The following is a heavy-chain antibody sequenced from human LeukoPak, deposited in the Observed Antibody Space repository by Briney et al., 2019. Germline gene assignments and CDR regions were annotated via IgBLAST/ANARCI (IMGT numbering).Heavy chain of an antibody. CDR2: ISSNGGST. CDR1: GFTFSNYA. V-gene: IGHV3-64*02. J-gene: IGHJ4*02. CDR3: ATSGSWYFFDY. Sequence: GGSLRLSCAASGFTFSNYAMHWVRQAPGEGLEYVSAISSNGGSTYYADSVKGRFTISRDNSKNTLYLQMNSLRVEDTAVYYCATSGSWYFFDYWGQGTLVIVSS. D-gene: IGHD6-13*01.